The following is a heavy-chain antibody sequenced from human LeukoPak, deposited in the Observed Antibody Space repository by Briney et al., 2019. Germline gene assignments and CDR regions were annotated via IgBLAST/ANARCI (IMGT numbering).Heavy chain of an antibody. CDR1: GFTFSSYA. CDR2: INSNGGST. V-gene: IGHV3-64D*06. D-gene: IGHD1-1*01. J-gene: IGHJ6*04. Sequence: PGGSLRLSCSDSGFTFSSYAMHWVRQPPGKGLEYVSPINSNGGSTYYADSVKGRFTISRDNSKNTLYLQMSSLRAEDTAVYYCVKTSEGNWTDPDYYYYYGMDAWGKGTTVTVSS. CDR3: VKTSEGNWTDPDYYYYYGMDA.